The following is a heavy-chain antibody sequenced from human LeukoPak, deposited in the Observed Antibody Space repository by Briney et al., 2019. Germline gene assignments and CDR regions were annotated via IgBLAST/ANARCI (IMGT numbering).Heavy chain of an antibody. CDR1: GFTFEDYA. CDR2: ISWNSGEI. J-gene: IGHJ5*02. Sequence: SGRSLRLSCAASGFTFEDYAMHWVRQTPGKGLEWVSGISWNSGEIDYTDSVKGRFTISRDNAMNSLYLQMNSLRNEDTALYYCVKVMGYYYGSGTRFDPWGQGTLVTVSS. CDR3: VKVMGYYYGSGTRFDP. V-gene: IGHV3-9*01. D-gene: IGHD3-10*01.